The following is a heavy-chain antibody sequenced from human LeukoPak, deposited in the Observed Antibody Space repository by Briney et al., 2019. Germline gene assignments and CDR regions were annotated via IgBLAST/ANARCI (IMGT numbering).Heavy chain of an antibody. V-gene: IGHV3-21*01. D-gene: IGHD3-16*02. CDR1: GFTFSSYS. Sequence: GGSLRLSCAASGFTFSSYSMNWVRQAPGKGLEWVSSISSSSSYIYYADSVKGRFTISRDNAKNSLYLQTNSLRAEDTAVYYCARDPRENGIVYAFDIWGQGTMVTVSS. J-gene: IGHJ3*02. CDR3: ARDPRENGIVYAFDI. CDR2: ISSSSSYI.